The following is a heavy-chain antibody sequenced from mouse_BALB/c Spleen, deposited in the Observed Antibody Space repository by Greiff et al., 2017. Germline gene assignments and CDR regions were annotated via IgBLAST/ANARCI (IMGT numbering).Heavy chain of an antibody. CDR2: ISTYYGDA. V-gene: IGHV1S137*01. D-gene: IGHD1-1*02. CDR3: ARGGKRGLDY. CDR1: GYTFTDYA. Sequence: QVHVKQSGAELVRPGVSVKISCKGSGYTFTDYAMHWVKQSHAKSLEWIGVISTYYGDASYNQKFKGKATMTVDKSSSTAYMELARLTSEDSAIYYCARGGKRGLDYWGQGTTLTVAS. J-gene: IGHJ2*01.